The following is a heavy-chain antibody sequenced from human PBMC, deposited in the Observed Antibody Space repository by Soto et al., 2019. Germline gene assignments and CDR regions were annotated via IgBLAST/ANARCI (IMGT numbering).Heavy chain of an antibody. D-gene: IGHD2-15*01. CDR1: GYTFTGYY. CDR2: INPNSGGT. Sequence: QVQLVQSGAEVKKPGASVKVSCKASGYTFTGYYMHWVRQAPGQGLEWMGWINPNSGGTNFAQKFQGWVTMTRDTSISTADMELSRLRSDDTAVYYCARDLSPYGGNRNYFDYWGQGTLVTVSS. V-gene: IGHV1-2*04. CDR3: ARDLSPYGGNRNYFDY. J-gene: IGHJ4*02.